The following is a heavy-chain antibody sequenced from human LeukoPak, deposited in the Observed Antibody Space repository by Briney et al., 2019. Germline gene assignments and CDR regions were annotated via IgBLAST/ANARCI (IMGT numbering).Heavy chain of an antibody. D-gene: IGHD3-16*01. CDR3: ASRFDLGTHYYYYYMDV. J-gene: IGHJ6*03. CDR1: GGTFSSYA. Sequence: SVKVSCKASGGTFSSYAISWVRQAHGQGIEWMGGIIPIFGKANYAQKMQGRVTITADESTSTAYMDLSSLRSEDTAVYYCASRFDLGTHYYYYYMDVWGKGTTVTVSS. V-gene: IGHV1-69*01. CDR2: IIPIFGKA.